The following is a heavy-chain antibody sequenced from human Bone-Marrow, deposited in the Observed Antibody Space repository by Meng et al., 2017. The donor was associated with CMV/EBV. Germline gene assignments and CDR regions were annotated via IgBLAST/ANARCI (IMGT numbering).Heavy chain of an antibody. CDR3: AREWSGRRFVVVPADTQYYGMDV. CDR1: GGTFSSYA. V-gene: IGHV1-69*10. Sequence: SVKVSCKASGGTFSSYAISWVRQAPGQGLEWMGGIIPILGIANYAQKFQGRVTMTRDTSISTAYMELSRLRSDDTAVYYCAREWSGRRFVVVPADTQYYGMDVWGQGTTVTVSS. CDR2: IIPILGIA. J-gene: IGHJ6*02. D-gene: IGHD2-2*01.